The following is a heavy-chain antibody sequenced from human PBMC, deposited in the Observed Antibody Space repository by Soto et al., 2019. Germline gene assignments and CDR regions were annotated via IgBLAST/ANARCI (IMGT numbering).Heavy chain of an antibody. D-gene: IGHD5-18*01. V-gene: IGHV1-69*05. Sequence: QVQLVQSGAEVKKPGSSVKVSCKASGGTFNNHAISWVRQAPGQGLEWMGGIMPIFGTANYAQKFQGRVTITSDESTSTAYMELSSLRSDDTAVYYCAGGSGYSYGEGDYWGQGTLVTVSS. J-gene: IGHJ4*02. CDR2: IMPIFGTA. CDR1: GGTFNNHA. CDR3: AGGSGYSYGEGDY.